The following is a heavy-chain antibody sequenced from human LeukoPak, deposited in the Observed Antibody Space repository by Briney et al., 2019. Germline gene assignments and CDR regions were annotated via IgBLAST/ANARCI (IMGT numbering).Heavy chain of an antibody. D-gene: IGHD2-8*01. V-gene: IGHV3-15*01. CDR3: TTVVVLMVYAIDY. CDR2: IKSKTDGGTT. Sequence: PGGSLGLSCAASGFTFSNAWMSWVRQAPGKGLDWVGRIKSKTDGGTTDYAAPVKGRFTISRDDSKNTLYLQMNSLKTEDTAVYYCTTVVVLMVYAIDYWGQGTLVTVSS. J-gene: IGHJ4*02. CDR1: GFTFSNAW.